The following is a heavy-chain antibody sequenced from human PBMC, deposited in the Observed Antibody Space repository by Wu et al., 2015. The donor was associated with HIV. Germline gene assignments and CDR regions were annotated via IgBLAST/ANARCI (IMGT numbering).Heavy chain of an antibody. Sequence: QVHLVQSGTEVKKPGSSVKVSCKASGGTFSTFSMSWVRQAPGQGLEWMGGTIPLFGTTNTAPKFQGRLTITSDESTNTAYMELTSLRSEDTAIYYCTRCGDDYNYLGFDFWGQGNAGHRLL. J-gene: IGHJ4*02. D-gene: IGHD5-24*01. CDR2: TIPLFGTT. CDR3: TRCGDDYNYLGFDF. CDR1: GGTFSTFS. V-gene: IGHV1-69*05.